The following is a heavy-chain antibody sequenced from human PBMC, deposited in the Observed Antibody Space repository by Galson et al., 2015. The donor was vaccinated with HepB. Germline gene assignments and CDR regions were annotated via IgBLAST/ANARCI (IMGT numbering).Heavy chain of an antibody. D-gene: IGHD2-21*02. Sequence: SLRLSCAASGFTFSSYWMSWVRQVPGKGLEWVANIKQDGSEKYYVDSVKGRFTISRDNAKNSLYLQMNSLRAEDTAVYYCARDRVVRIVVVTAINYYYYGMDVWGQGTTVTVSS. CDR1: GFTFSSYW. V-gene: IGHV3-7*03. CDR3: ARDRVVRIVVVTAINYYYYGMDV. J-gene: IGHJ6*02. CDR2: IKQDGSEK.